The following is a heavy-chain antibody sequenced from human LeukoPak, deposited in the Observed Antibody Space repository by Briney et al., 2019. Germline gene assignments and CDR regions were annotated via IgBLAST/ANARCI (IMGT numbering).Heavy chain of an antibody. D-gene: IGHD3-16*01. CDR3: TRGGGGRPFDY. CDR1: GFTFSSYA. Sequence: QPGRSLRLSCATSGFTFSSYALHWVRQAPGKGLEWVAVMSYDGSNKFYADSVKGRFTISRDNSKNTLYLQMNSLRAEDTAVYYCTRGGGGRPFDYWGQGTLVTVSS. CDR2: MSYDGSNK. V-gene: IGHV3-30-3*01. J-gene: IGHJ4*02.